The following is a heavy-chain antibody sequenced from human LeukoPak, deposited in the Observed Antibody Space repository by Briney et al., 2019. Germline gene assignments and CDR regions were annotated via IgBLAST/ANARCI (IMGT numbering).Heavy chain of an antibody. J-gene: IGHJ6*02. CDR3: ARLKARFLEGMDV. V-gene: IGHV3-23*01. Sequence: GGSLRLSCAASGSTFSSYAMSWVRQAPGKGLEWVSAISGSGGSTYYADSVKGRFTISRDNAKNSLYLQMNSLRAEDTAVYYCARLKARFLEGMDVWGQGTTVTVSS. CDR1: GSTFSSYA. D-gene: IGHD3-3*01. CDR2: ISGSGGST.